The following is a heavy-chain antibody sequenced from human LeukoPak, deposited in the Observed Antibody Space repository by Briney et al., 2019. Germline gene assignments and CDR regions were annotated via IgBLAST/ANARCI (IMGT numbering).Heavy chain of an antibody. CDR3: ARRGSSSSDYYYGMDV. J-gene: IGHJ6*02. CDR2: IYPADSDI. CDR1: GYSINNYW. D-gene: IGHD6-6*01. Sequence: GESLKISCKGSGYSINNYWIGWVRQMPGKGLEWMGIIYPADSDIRYSPSFQGQVTISADKSISTAYLQWSSLKASDTAMYYCARRGSSSSDYYYGMDVWGQGTTLTVSS. V-gene: IGHV5-51*01.